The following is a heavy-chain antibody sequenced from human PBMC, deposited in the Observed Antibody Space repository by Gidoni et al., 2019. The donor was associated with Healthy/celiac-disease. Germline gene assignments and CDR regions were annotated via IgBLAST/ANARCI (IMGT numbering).Heavy chain of an antibody. CDR1: GFTFSSDA. J-gene: IGHJ4*02. V-gene: IGHV3-23*01. Sequence: EVQLLESGGGLVQPGGSLRLSCAPSGFTFSSDAMRWVRQAPGKGLEWVSAISGSGGSTYYADSVKGRFTISRDNSKNTLHLQMNSLRAEDTAVYYCAKGEFRVGYFDYWGQGTLVTVSS. CDR3: AKGEFRVGYFDY. CDR2: ISGSGGST. D-gene: IGHD1-26*01.